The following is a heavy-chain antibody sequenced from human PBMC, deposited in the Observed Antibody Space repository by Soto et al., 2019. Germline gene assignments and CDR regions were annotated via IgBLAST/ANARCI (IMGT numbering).Heavy chain of an antibody. J-gene: IGHJ5*02. D-gene: IGHD6-13*01. CDR2: IYSGGST. Sequence: GGSLRLSCAASGFTVSSNYMSWVRQAPGKGLEWVSVIYSGGSTYYADSVKGRFTISRDNSKNTLYLQMNSLRAEDTAVYYCARDSAGYLDDLWGQGTLVTVSS. CDR3: ARDSAGYLDDL. CDR1: GFTVSSNY. V-gene: IGHV3-66*01.